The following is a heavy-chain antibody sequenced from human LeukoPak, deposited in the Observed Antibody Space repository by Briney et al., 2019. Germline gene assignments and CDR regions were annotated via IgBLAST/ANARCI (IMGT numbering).Heavy chain of an antibody. J-gene: IGHJ4*02. Sequence: ASVKVSCKASGYTFTSYGISWVRQAPGQGLEWMGWINAYNGNTNYAQKLQGRVTMTTDTSTSTAYMELRSLRSDDTAVYDRARELTPLWFGDSWGQGTLVTVSS. CDR2: INAYNGNT. CDR3: ARELTPLWFGDS. CDR1: GYTFTSYG. D-gene: IGHD3-10*01. V-gene: IGHV1-18*01.